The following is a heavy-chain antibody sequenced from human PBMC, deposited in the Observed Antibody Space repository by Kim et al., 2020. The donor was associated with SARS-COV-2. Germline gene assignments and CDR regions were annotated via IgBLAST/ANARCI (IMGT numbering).Heavy chain of an antibody. V-gene: IGHV4-39*01. CDR2: IYYSGST. D-gene: IGHD1-26*01. J-gene: IGHJ3*02. CDR1: GGSISSSSYY. Sequence: SETLSLTCTVSGGSISSSSYYWGWIRQPPGKGLEWIGSIYYSGSTYYNPSLKSRVTISVDTSKNQFSLKLSSVTAADTAVYYCAREWELLGPLDAFDIWGQGTMVTVSS. CDR3: AREWELLGPLDAFDI.